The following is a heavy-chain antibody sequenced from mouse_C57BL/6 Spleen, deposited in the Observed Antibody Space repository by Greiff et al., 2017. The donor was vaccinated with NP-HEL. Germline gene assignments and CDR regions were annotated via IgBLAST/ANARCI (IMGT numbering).Heavy chain of an antibody. V-gene: IGHV1-18*01. Sequence: VQLQQPGPELVKPGASVKIPCKASGYTFTDYSMDWVKQSPGQSLEWIGDINPSNGGTNYNQKFKSKATLTVDKSSSTAYMELRSLTSEDTAVYYCGRRGHYYAMDYWGQGTSVTVSS. J-gene: IGHJ4*01. CDR2: INPSNGGT. CDR3: GRRGHYYAMDY. CDR1: GYTFTDYS.